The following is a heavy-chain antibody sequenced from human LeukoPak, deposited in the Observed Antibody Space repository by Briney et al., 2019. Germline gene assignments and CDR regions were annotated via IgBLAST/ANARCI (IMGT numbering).Heavy chain of an antibody. CDR3: ARHRWNGSGNRAKINWFDP. V-gene: IGHV4-39*01. D-gene: IGHD3-10*01. J-gene: IGHJ5*02. CDR2: IYYSGST. CDR1: GFTFSSYW. Sequence: SGGSLRLSCAASGFTFSSYWMSWVRQAPGKGLEWIGSIYYSGSTYYNPSLKSRVTISVDTSKNQFSLKLSSVTAADTAVYYCARHRWNGSGNRAKINWFDPWGQGTLVTVSS.